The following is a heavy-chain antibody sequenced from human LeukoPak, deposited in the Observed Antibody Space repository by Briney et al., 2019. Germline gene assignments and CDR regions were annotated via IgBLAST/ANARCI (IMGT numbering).Heavy chain of an antibody. CDR3: NPYIDSSSGWYFDY. V-gene: IGHV3-30*03. CDR2: ISYDGSNK. CDR1: GFTFSSYG. J-gene: IGHJ4*02. D-gene: IGHD6-19*01. Sequence: PGRSLRLSCAASGFTFSSYGMHWVRQAPGKGLEWVAVISYDGSNKYYADSVKGRFTISRDNSKNTLYLQMNSLRAEDTAVYYRNPYIDSSSGWYFDYWGQGTLVTVSS.